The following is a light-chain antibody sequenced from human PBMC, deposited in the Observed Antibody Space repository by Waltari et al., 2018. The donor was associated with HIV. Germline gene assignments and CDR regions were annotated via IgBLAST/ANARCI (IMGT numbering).Light chain of an antibody. J-gene: IGKJ2*01. CDR1: QSVSSN. Sequence: EIVMTQSPATLSVSPGERATLSCRASQSVSSNLAWYQQKPGQAPRLLIYCASPRATGIPARFSGSGSGTEFTLTISSLQSEDFAVYYCQQYNNWPHTFGQGTKLEIK. V-gene: IGKV3-15*01. CDR3: QQYNNWPHT. CDR2: CAS.